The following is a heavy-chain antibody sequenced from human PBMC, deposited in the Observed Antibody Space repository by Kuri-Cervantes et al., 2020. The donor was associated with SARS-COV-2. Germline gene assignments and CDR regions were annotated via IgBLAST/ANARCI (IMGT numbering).Heavy chain of an antibody. J-gene: IGHJ6*03. CDR2: SKDKANSYTT. CDR1: GFTFSDHY. Sequence: GESLKISCTGSGFTFSDHYMDWVRRAPGKGLEWVGRSKDKANSYTTQYAASVKGRFTISRDDSQNSLYLQMNSLKTDDTAVYYCARGGNIAAAGTSYYYYMDVWGKGTTVTVSS. D-gene: IGHD6-13*01. CDR3: ARGGNIAAAGTSYYYYMDV. V-gene: IGHV3-72*01.